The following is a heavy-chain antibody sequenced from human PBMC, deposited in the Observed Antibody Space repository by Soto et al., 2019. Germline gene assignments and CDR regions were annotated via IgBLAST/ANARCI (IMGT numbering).Heavy chain of an antibody. CDR2: VRSKTTNFAT. D-gene: IGHD6-6*01. V-gene: IGHV3-73*02. CDR1: GFTFSDSA. Sequence: EVKFVESGGGLVQPGESLKLSCAASGFTFSDSALHWVRQASGKGLEWVGRVRSKTTNFATTYAASVNGRFTISRDDSRNTAYLQLNSLKLEDTAVYYCASYISLSNPDFDIWGQGTMVTVSS. J-gene: IGHJ3*02. CDR3: ASYISLSNPDFDI.